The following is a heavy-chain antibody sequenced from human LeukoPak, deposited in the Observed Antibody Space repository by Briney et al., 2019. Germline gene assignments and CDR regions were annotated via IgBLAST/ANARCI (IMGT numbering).Heavy chain of an antibody. CDR1: GGTFSSYA. V-gene: IGHV1-69*13. J-gene: IGHJ3*02. CDR3: ASPLDTAMAYDAFDI. CDR2: LIPIFGTA. Sequence: ASVKVSCKASGGTFSSYAISLVRQAPGRGLEWMGGLIPIFGTANYAQKFQGRVTITADESTSTAYMELSSLRSEDTAVYYCASPLDTAMAYDAFDIWGQGTMVTVSS. D-gene: IGHD5-18*01.